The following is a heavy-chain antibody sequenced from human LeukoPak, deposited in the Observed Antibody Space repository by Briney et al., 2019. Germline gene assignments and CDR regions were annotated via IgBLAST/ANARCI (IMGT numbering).Heavy chain of an antibody. CDR3: STPRLDY. CDR1: GFTFSNAW. V-gene: IGHV3-15*01. CDR2: IKSKTDDGTT. J-gene: IGHJ4*02. Sequence: KPGGSLRLSCAASGFTFSNAWMTWVRQAPGKGLEWVGHIKSKTDDGTTDYAAPVKGRFTISRDDSTNTVYLQMNSLTSEDTAVYYCSTPRLDYWGQGTLVTVSS.